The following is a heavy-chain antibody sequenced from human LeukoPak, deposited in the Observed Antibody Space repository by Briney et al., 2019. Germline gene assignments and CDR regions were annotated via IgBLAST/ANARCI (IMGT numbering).Heavy chain of an antibody. V-gene: IGHV3-30*04. D-gene: IGHD2/OR15-2a*01. CDR3: AKGGTTFDF. Sequence: GGSLRLSCAASGFTFSSYVMHWVRQAPGKGLEWVAIISYDGSNEYYADSVKGRFTISRDNSKNTLYLQMNSLRATDTALYYCAKGGTTFDFWGQGTLVTVSS. CDR1: GFTFSSYV. CDR2: ISYDGSNE. J-gene: IGHJ4*02.